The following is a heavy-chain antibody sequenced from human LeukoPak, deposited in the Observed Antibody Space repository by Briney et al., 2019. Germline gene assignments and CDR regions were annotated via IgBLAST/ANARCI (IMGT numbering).Heavy chain of an antibody. V-gene: IGHV3-23*01. CDR1: GFTFGSYD. CDR2: IGDSGGT. D-gene: IGHD2/OR15-2a*01. Sequence: GGSLRLSCAASGFTFGSYDMSWVRQAPGKGLEWVSAIGDSGGTYYADSVKGRFTISRDNSKNTLYLQMNSLRAEDTAVYYCAKDRLSFDYWGQGTLVTVSS. J-gene: IGHJ4*02. CDR3: AKDRLSFDY.